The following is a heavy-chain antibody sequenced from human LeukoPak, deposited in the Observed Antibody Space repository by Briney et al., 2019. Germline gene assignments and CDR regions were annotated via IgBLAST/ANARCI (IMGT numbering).Heavy chain of an antibody. J-gene: IGHJ3*02. CDR1: GGSFSGYY. D-gene: IGHD3-10*01. Sequence: NPSETLSLTCAVYGGSFSGYYWSWIRQPPGKGLEWIGEINHSGSTNYNPSLKSRVTISVDTSKNQFSLKLSSVTAADTAVYYCARESAARYYGSGLDAFDIWGQGTMVTASS. CDR2: INHSGST. V-gene: IGHV4-34*01. CDR3: ARESAARYYGSGLDAFDI.